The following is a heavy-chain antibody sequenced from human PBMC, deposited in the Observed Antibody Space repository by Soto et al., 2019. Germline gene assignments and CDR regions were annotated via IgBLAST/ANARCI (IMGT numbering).Heavy chain of an antibody. Sequence: PGGSLRLSCAASGFTVSNNRMTWVRQAPGEGLEWVSVIYEGAGTFYPDSVKGRFTISRDNSKNTLYLQMNSLRVEDTAVYYCARDYYGSGSYSPPGPWGQGTLVTVSS. D-gene: IGHD3-10*01. CDR1: GFTVSNNR. CDR2: IYEGAGT. J-gene: IGHJ5*02. CDR3: ARDYYGSGSYSPPGP. V-gene: IGHV3-53*01.